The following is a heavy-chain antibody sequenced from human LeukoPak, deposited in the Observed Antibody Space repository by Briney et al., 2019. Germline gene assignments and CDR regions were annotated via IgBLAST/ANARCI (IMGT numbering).Heavy chain of an antibody. D-gene: IGHD3-22*01. CDR1: GFTVSSNY. CDR2: ISGSGDST. V-gene: IGHV3-23*01. J-gene: IGHJ5*02. CDR3: AKGSYYDRSGYLSRKSNWFDP. Sequence: PGGSLRLSCAASGFTVSSNYMSWVRQAPGKGLEWVSVISGSGDSTDYADSVKGWFTISRDNSKNTLHLQMNSLRADDTAVYFCAKGSYYDRSGYLSRKSNWFDPWGQGTLVTVSS.